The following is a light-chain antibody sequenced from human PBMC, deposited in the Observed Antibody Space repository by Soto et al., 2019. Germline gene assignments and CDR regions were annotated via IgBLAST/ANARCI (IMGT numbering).Light chain of an antibody. V-gene: IGKV3-20*01. Sequence: EIVLTQSPGTLSLSPGERATLSCRASRSITSNYLAWYQQRPGQAPRHLIYGISSRATGVPDRFSGSGSGTDVTLAIDRLEPEDFAVYYCQDYGSSPFTFGPGTKVDIK. J-gene: IGKJ3*01. CDR2: GIS. CDR3: QDYGSSPFT. CDR1: RSITSNY.